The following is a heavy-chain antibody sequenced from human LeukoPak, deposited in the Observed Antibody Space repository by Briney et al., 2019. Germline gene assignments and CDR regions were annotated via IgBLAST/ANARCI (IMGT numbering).Heavy chain of an antibody. CDR2: IHTSGST. CDR1: GGSVSNYY. J-gene: IGHJ3*02. Sequence: SGTLSLTCTVSGGSVSNYYWSWIRQPAGKGLEWIGRIHTSGSTSYDPSLKSRVTMSVDTSKSQFSLKLSSVTAADTAVYYCARMVGATRCDIWGQGTMVTVSS. D-gene: IGHD1-26*01. CDR3: ARMVGATRCDI. V-gene: IGHV4-4*07.